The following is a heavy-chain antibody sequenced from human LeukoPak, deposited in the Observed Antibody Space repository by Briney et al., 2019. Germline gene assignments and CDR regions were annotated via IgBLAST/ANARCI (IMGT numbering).Heavy chain of an antibody. CDR1: GFTFSSYW. CDR3: ARELLWFGGPGAFDI. D-gene: IGHD3-10*01. V-gene: IGHV3-7*01. J-gene: IGHJ3*02. Sequence: GGSLRLSCAASGFTFSSYWMSCVRQAPGKGLEWVANIKQDGSESYYVDSVKGRFTISRDNAKNSLYLQMNSLGAEDTAVYYCARELLWFGGPGAFDIWGQGTMVTVSS. CDR2: IKQDGSES.